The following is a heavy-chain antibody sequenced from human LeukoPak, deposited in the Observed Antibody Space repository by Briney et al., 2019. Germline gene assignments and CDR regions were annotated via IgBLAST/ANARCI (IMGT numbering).Heavy chain of an antibody. J-gene: IGHJ3*02. V-gene: IGHV1-18*01. D-gene: IGHD5-24*01. CDR3: ARDTPDIEMAADIYGFDI. CDR2: ISAYNDNT. Sequence: GASVKVSCKAFGYPFDTFGISWVRQAPGQGLEWMGWISAYNDNTNYAQKFQGRVTMTTDTSTSTVSLELRSLRSNDTAVYYCARDTPDIEMAADIYGFDIWGQGTMITVSS. CDR1: GYPFDTFG.